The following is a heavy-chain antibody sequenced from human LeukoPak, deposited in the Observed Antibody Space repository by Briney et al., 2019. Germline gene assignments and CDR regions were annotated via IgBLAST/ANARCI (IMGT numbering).Heavy chain of an antibody. CDR2: ISSGSKYI. J-gene: IGHJ4*02. Sequence: PGGSLRLSCAASGLTFSDYSMNWVRQAPGKGLEWVSSISSGSKYIYNADSVKGRFTISRDNTQNSIFLQMNSLRAEDTAVYYCVRDVIHSYFDIWGQGILVTVSS. V-gene: IGHV3-21*01. CDR1: GLTFSDYS. CDR3: VRDVIHSYFDI. D-gene: IGHD2/OR15-2a*01.